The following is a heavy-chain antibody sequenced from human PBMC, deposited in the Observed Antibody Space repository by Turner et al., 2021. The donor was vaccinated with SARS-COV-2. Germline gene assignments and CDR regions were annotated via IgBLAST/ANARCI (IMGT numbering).Heavy chain of an antibody. J-gene: IGHJ4*02. CDR3: ARSIVVVPAAISY. D-gene: IGHD2-2*02. CDR2: INPNSGGT. CDR1: GYTFTGYY. V-gene: IGHV1-2*02. Sequence: QVQLVQSGAEVKKPGASVKVSCTASGYTFTGYYMHWVRQAPGQGLEWMGWINPNSGGTNYAQKFQGRVTMTRDMSISTAYMELSRLRSDDTAVYYCARSIVVVPAAISYWGQGTLVTVSS.